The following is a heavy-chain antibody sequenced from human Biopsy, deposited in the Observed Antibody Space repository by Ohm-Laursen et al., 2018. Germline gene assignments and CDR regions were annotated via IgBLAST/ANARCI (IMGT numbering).Heavy chain of an antibody. D-gene: IGHD1-26*01. CDR3: ARDRREHYQFDS. CDR1: GFIFKSYG. J-gene: IGHJ4*02. Sequence: SLRLSCSASGFIFKSYGMHWVRQAPGKGLEWVALIWYDGSDQYYADSVKGRFTISRDNSKNTVYLQMNSLRAEVTAVYYCARDRREHYQFDSWGQGTRVTVSS. CDR2: IWYDGSDQ. V-gene: IGHV3-33*01.